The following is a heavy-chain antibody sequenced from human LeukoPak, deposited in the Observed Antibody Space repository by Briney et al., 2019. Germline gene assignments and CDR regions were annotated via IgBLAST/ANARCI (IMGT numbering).Heavy chain of an antibody. CDR2: ISSSGSTI. CDR3: ARLTEDAFDI. CDR1: GFTFRDYY. V-gene: IGHV3-11*01. Sequence: GGSLRLSCAASGFTFRDYYMSWIRQAPGKGLEGVSYISSSGSTIYYADSVKGRFTISRDIAKNSLYLQMHSLRAEDTSVYYCARLTEDAFDIWGQGTMVTVSS. J-gene: IGHJ3*02.